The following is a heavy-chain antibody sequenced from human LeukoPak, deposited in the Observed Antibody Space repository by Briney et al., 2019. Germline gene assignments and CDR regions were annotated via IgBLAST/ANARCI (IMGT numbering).Heavy chain of an antibody. D-gene: IGHD6-6*01. CDR1: GGSFRGYY. V-gene: IGHV4-34*01. Sequence: SETLSLTCAVYGGSFRGYYWSWIRQPPGKGLEWIGEINHSGRTNYNPSLKSRVTISVDTSKNQFSLKLSSVTAADTAVYYCAREYSSSSRWNWFDSWGQGTLVTVSS. J-gene: IGHJ5*01. CDR2: INHSGRT. CDR3: AREYSSSSRWNWFDS.